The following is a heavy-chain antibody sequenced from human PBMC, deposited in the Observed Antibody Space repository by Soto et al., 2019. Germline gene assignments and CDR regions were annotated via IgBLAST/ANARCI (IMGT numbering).Heavy chain of an antibody. J-gene: IGHJ4*02. CDR2: ISGSGGST. CDR3: AKDEGYSSGWYALFDY. CDR1: GFTFSSYA. D-gene: IGHD6-19*01. V-gene: IGHV3-23*01. Sequence: GGSLRLSCAASGFTFSSYAMSWVRQAPGKGLEWVSAISGSGGSTYYADSVKGRFTISRDNSKNTLYLQMNSLRAEDTAVYYCAKDEGYSSGWYALFDYWGQGTLVTVSS.